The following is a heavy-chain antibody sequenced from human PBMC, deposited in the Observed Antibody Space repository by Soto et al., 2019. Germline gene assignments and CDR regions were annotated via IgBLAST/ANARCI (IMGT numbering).Heavy chain of an antibody. CDR2: INAGNGNT. V-gene: IGHV1-3*01. CDR1: GYTFTSYA. Sequence: ASVKVSCKASGYTFTSYAMHWVRQAPGQRLEWMGWINAGNGNTKYSQKFRGRVTITRDTSASTAYMELSSLRSEDTAVYYCARDTGRYYYDSSGYPDYWGQGTLVTVSS. D-gene: IGHD3-22*01. CDR3: ARDTGRYYYDSSGYPDY. J-gene: IGHJ4*02.